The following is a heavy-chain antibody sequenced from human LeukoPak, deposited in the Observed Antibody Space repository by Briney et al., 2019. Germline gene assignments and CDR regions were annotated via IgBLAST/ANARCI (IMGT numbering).Heavy chain of an antibody. CDR1: GYSFTSYW. J-gene: IGHJ4*02. CDR3: ARRTYFDTRHFDY. D-gene: IGHD3-22*01. Sequence: GESLKISCKGSGYSFTSYWIGWVRQTPGKGLEWMGIIYPGDSDTRYSPSFQGQVTISAGKSISTAYLQWSSLKASDTAIYFCARRTYFDTRHFDYWGQGTLVTVSS. CDR2: IYPGDSDT. V-gene: IGHV5-51*01.